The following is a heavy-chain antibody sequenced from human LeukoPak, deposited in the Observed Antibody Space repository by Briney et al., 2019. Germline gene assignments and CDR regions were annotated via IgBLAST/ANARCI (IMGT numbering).Heavy chain of an antibody. D-gene: IGHD3-22*01. Sequence: GGSLRLSCAASGFTFSSYSMNWVRQAPGKGLEWVSSISSSSSYIYYADSVKGRFTISRDNSKNTLYLQMNSLRAEDTAVYYCARVPSSGYYPWYYYMDVWGKGTTVTVSS. CDR3: ARVPSSGYYPWYYYMDV. V-gene: IGHV3-21*01. CDR1: GFTFSSYS. J-gene: IGHJ6*03. CDR2: ISSSSSYI.